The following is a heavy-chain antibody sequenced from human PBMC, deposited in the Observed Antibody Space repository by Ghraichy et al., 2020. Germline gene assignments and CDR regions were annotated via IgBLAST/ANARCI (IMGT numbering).Heavy chain of an antibody. Sequence: SETLSLTCTVSGGSISSGGYYWSWIRQHPGKGLEWIGYIYYSGSTYYNPSLKSRVTISVDTSKNQFSLKLSSVTAADTAVYYCARVPRDSRLTGYWGQGTLVTVSS. CDR3: ARVPRDSRLTGY. CDR2: IYYSGST. V-gene: IGHV4-31*03. J-gene: IGHJ4*02. D-gene: IGHD1-14*01. CDR1: GGSISSGGYY.